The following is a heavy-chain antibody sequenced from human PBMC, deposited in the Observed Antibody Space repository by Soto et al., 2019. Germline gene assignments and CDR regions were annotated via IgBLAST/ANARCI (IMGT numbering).Heavy chain of an antibody. CDR3: ANSFDRRFYGLDV. D-gene: IGHD3-3*01. CDR1: GFTFSSCA. J-gene: IGHJ6*02. CDR2: VSGSGVST. Sequence: GGSLRLSCAASGFTFSSCAMTWVRQAPGTGLEWGSGVSGSGVSTYNADSVKGRFTISRDNSKNTLYLQMSSLRAEDTAVYYCANSFDRRFYGLDVWGQGTTVTVSS. V-gene: IGHV3-23*01.